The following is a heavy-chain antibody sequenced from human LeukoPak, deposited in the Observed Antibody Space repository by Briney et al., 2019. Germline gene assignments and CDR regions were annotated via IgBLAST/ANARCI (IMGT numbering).Heavy chain of an antibody. J-gene: IGHJ4*02. Sequence: GGSLRLSCAASGFTFSSYSMNWVRQAPGKGLEWVSYISSSSSTIYYADSVKGRFTISRDNAKNSLYLQMNSLRAEDTAVYYCARDRPYNWNDGRYFDYWGQGTLVTVSS. CDR1: GFTFSSYS. D-gene: IGHD1-20*01. CDR3: ARDRPYNWNDGRYFDY. CDR2: ISSSSSTI. V-gene: IGHV3-48*04.